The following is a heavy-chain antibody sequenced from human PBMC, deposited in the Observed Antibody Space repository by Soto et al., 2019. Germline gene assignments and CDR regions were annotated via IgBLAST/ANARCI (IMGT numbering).Heavy chain of an antibody. CDR3: ASDYYRGPNWFDP. CDR1: GYTFTSYG. D-gene: IGHD3-22*01. Sequence: ASVKVSCKASGYTFTSYGISWVRQAPGQGLEWMGWISAYNGNTNYAQKLQGRVTMTTDTSTSTAYMELRSMRPDETALYYWASDYYRGPNWFDPWRQXTLVTVSS. J-gene: IGHJ5*02. V-gene: IGHV1-18*01. CDR2: ISAYNGNT.